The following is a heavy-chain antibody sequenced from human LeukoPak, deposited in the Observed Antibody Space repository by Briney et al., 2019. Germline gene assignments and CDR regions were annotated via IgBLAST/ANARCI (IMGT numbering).Heavy chain of an antibody. D-gene: IGHD3-10*01. CDR2: IYSGGST. Sequence: PGGSLRLSCAASGFTVSSNYMSWVRQAPGKGLEWVSVIYSGGSTYYADSVKGRFTISRDNSKNTLYLQMNSLRVEDTAVYYCADLIRGVMPDAFDIWGHGTMVTVSS. V-gene: IGHV3-53*01. CDR3: ADLIRGVMPDAFDI. CDR1: GFTVSSNY. J-gene: IGHJ3*02.